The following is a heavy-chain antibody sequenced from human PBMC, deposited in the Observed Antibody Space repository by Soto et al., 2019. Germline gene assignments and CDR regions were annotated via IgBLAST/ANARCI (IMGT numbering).Heavy chain of an antibody. Sequence: QVQLQQWGAGLLKPSETLSLTCAVYGGSFSGYYWSWIRQPPGKGLEWIGEINHSGSTNYNPSLKSRVTISVDTSKNQFSLKLSSVTAADTAVYYCARPARKYSSGWYGYWGQGTLVTVSS. CDR2: INHSGST. CDR3: ARPARKYSSGWYGY. CDR1: GGSFSGYY. V-gene: IGHV4-34*01. D-gene: IGHD6-19*01. J-gene: IGHJ4*02.